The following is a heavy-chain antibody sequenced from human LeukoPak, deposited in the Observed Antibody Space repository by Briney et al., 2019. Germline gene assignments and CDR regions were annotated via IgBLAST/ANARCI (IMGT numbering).Heavy chain of an antibody. Sequence: GRSLRLSCAASGFTFSTYGMHWVRQAPGKGLEWVAVIWNDGSNKYYADSVKGRFTISRDNSKNTLYLQMNSLRAEDTAVYYCARGPEGFDYWGQGTLVTVSS. CDR2: IWNDGSNK. J-gene: IGHJ4*02. V-gene: IGHV3-33*01. CDR3: ARGPEGFDY. CDR1: GFTFSTYG.